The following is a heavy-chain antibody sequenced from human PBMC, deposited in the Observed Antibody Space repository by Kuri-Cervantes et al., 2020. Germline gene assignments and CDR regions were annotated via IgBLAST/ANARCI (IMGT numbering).Heavy chain of an antibody. D-gene: IGHD3-3*01. CDR1: GGSISSYY. CDR2: IYYSGST. V-gene: IGHV4-59*01. CDR3: ARGLHYDFWSGYYTPYGKDV. J-gene: IGHJ6*02. Sequence: SETLSLTCTVSGGSISSYYWSWIRQPPGKGLEWIGYIYYSGSTNYSPSLKSRVTISVDTSKNQFSLKLSSVTAADTAVYYCARGLHYDFWSGYYTPYGKDVWGQGTTVTVSS.